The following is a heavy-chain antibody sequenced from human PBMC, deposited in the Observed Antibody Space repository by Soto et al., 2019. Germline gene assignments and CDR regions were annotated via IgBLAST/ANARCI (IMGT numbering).Heavy chain of an antibody. J-gene: IGHJ4*02. CDR1: GGSISSGGYY. Sequence: QVQLQESGPGLVKPSQTLSLTCTVSGGSISSGGYYWSWIRQHPGKGLEWIGYIYYSGSTYYNPSLKSRVTISVDTSKNQFSLKLSSVTAAYTAVYYWARVVEDDYRNYNKDWGQGTLVTVSS. V-gene: IGHV4-31*03. D-gene: IGHD4-4*01. CDR3: ARVVEDDYRNYNKD. CDR2: IYYSGST.